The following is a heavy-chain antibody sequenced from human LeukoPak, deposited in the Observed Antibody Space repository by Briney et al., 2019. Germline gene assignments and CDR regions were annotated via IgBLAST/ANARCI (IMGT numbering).Heavy chain of an antibody. Sequence: PGGSLRLSCAVSGFTFSSYGMHWVRQAPGKGLEWVAVIWYDGSNKYYADSVKGRFTISRDNSKNTLYLQMNSLRAEDTAVYYCARDRGSSGYLPDYWGQGTLVTVSS. V-gene: IGHV3-33*01. D-gene: IGHD3-22*01. J-gene: IGHJ4*02. CDR2: IWYDGSNK. CDR1: GFTFSSYG. CDR3: ARDRGSSGYLPDY.